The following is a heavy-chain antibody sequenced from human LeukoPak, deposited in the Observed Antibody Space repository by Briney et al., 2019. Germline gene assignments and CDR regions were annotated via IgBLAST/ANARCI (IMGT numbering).Heavy chain of an antibody. CDR2: IYNSGST. CDR3: AREGGNCSGGSCYSSAFDI. Sequence: PSETLSLTCAVSGGSISSGTYSWTWMRQPPGKGLEWIGYIYNSGSTFNNPSLNSRVTIPVDTSKNQFSLKLSSVTAADTVMYYCAREGGNCSGGSCYSSAFDIWGQGTLVTVSS. J-gene: IGHJ3*02. D-gene: IGHD2-15*01. CDR1: GGSISSGTYS. V-gene: IGHV4-30-4*07.